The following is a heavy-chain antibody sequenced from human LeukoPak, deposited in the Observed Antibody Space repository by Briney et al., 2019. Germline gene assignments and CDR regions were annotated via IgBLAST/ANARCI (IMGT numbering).Heavy chain of an antibody. V-gene: IGHV4-59*08. CDR3: ARCSRGTSVGMDV. CDR1: VGSISNHY. D-gene: IGHD1-1*01. CDR2: IYYTGKT. J-gene: IGHJ6*02. Sequence: TLSLTCMVSVGSISNHYWTWLRQPPGKGLEWIGYIYYTGKTNSIPSLTRRVTTSLDTSKHQISLKLTSVTAADTAVYYCARCSRGTSVGMDVWGQGNTVTVSS.